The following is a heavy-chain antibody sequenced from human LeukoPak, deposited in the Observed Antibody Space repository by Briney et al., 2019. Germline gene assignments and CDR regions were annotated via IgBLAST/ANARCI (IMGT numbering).Heavy chain of an antibody. V-gene: IGHV4-59*01. D-gene: IGHD3-22*01. CDR1: GGSISSYY. CDR3: ARSYDSSGYSDY. Sequence: SETLSLTCTVSGGSISSYYWSWIRQPAGKGLEWIGYIYYSGSTNYNPSLKSRVTISVDTSKNQFSLNLSSVTAADTAVYYCARSYDSSGYSDYWGQGTLVTVSS. J-gene: IGHJ4*02. CDR2: IYYSGST.